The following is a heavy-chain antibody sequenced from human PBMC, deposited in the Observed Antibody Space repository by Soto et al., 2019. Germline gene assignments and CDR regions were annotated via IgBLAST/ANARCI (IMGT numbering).Heavy chain of an antibody. J-gene: IGHJ4*02. D-gene: IGHD3-10*01. CDR3: TGRWFGEFGYYFAY. CDR1: GYTFTTYG. Sequence: QVQLVQSGAEVKKPGASVKVSCKTSGYTFTTYGISWVRQAPGQGLEWMGWISPYNGNTKYAQKLQGRVTMTADTYPSTAYMDLRSLTSDDTAVYYCTGRWFGEFGYYFAYWGQGTLVTAS. CDR2: ISPYNGNT. V-gene: IGHV1-18*01.